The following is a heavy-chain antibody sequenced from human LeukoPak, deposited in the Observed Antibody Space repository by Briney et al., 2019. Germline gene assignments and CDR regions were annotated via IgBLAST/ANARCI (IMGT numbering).Heavy chain of an antibody. D-gene: IGHD6-19*01. CDR2: ISAYNGNT. J-gene: IGHJ4*02. CDR3: ARDSPWSEAEQWLVRFDY. V-gene: IGHV1-18*04. Sequence: ASVKVSCKASGYTFTSYGISWVRQAPGQGLEWMGLISAYNGNTNYAQKLQGRVTITTDTSTSTAYMELRSLRSDDTAVYYCARDSPWSEAEQWLVRFDYWGQGTLVTVSS. CDR1: GYTFTSYG.